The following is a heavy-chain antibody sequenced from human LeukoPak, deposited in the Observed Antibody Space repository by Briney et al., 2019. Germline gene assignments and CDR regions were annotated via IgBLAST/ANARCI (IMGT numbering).Heavy chain of an antibody. CDR3: ARVGDSGGWNAFDI. Sequence: SETLSLTCTVSGGSISSYYWSWIRQPPGKGLEWIGYIYYSGSTNYNPSLKSRVTISVDTSKNQFSLKLSSVTAADTAVYYCARVGDSGGWNAFDIWGQGTMVTVSS. J-gene: IGHJ3*02. CDR2: IYYSGST. D-gene: IGHD3-22*01. V-gene: IGHV4-59*01. CDR1: GGSISSYY.